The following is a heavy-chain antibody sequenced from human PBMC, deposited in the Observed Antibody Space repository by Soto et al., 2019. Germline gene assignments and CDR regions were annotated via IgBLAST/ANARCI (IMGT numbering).Heavy chain of an antibody. Sequence: QVQLVQSGAEVKKPGSSVKVSCKASGGTFSSYAISWVRQAPGQGLEWMGGIIPIFGTANYEQKFQGRVTITADESTNTAYMELSSRRSEDTAVYYCAREPPGVSYLGKALDYWGQGTLVTVSS. D-gene: IGHD1-26*01. J-gene: IGHJ4*02. V-gene: IGHV1-69*12. CDR1: GGTFSSYA. CDR2: IIPIFGTA. CDR3: AREPPGVSYLGKALDY.